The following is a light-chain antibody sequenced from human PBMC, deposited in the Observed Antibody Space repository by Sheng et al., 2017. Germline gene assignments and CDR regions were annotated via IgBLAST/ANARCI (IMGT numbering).Light chain of an antibody. V-gene: IGLV2-14*03. J-gene: IGLJ3*02. CDR1: SSDIGTSNY. CDR2: DVS. Sequence: QSALTQPASVSGSPGQSITISCTGTSSDIGTSNYVSWYQQYPGKAPKVIIYDVSKRPSGVSYRFSGSKSANTASLTISGLQAEDEADYYCSSYTSTSTWVFGGGTKLTVL. CDR3: SSYTSTSTWV.